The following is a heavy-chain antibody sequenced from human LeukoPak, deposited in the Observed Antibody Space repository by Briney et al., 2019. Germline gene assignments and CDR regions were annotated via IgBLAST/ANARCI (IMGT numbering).Heavy chain of an antibody. V-gene: IGHV3-7*01. D-gene: IGHD1-26*01. Sequence: GGSLRLSCAASGFTFSNYWMTWVRQAPGKGLEWVANIKQDGSERYYVDSVRGRFTISRDNAKNSVYLQVNSLRVEDAAMYYCVRDTGGSGSYPDYWGQGVLVTVSS. J-gene: IGHJ4*02. CDR2: IKQDGSER. CDR1: GFTFSNYW. CDR3: VRDTGGSGSYPDY.